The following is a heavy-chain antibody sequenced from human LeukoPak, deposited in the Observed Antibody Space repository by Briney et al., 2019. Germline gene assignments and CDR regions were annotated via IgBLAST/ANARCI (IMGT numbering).Heavy chain of an antibody. J-gene: IGHJ4*02. V-gene: IGHV1-69*13. CDR2: IIPIFGTA. CDR1: GGTFSSYA. Sequence: ASVTVSCKASGGTFSSYAISWVRQAPGQGLEWMGGIIPIFGTANYAQKFQGRVTITADESTSTAYMELSSLRSEDTAVYYCARDSVYCSGGSCYAPIPWGYWGQGTLVTVSS. D-gene: IGHD2-15*01. CDR3: ARDSVYCSGGSCYAPIPWGY.